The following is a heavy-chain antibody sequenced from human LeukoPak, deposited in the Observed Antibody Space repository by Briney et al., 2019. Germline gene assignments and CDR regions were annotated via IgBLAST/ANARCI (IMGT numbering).Heavy chain of an antibody. CDR3: AKDNGRGSSWYFYYYYGMDV. Sequence: GGSLRLSCAASGFTFSSYGMHWVRQAPGKGLEWGAVISYDGSNKYYADSVKGRFTISRDNSKNTLYLQMNSLRAEDTAVYYCAKDNGRGSSWYFYYYYGMDVWGQGTTVTVSS. CDR1: GFTFSSYG. J-gene: IGHJ6*02. CDR2: ISYDGSNK. D-gene: IGHD6-13*01. V-gene: IGHV3-30*18.